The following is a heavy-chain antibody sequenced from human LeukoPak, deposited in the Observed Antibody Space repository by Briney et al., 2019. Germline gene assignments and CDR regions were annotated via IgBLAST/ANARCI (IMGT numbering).Heavy chain of an antibody. J-gene: IGHJ4*02. D-gene: IGHD1-26*01. CDR1: GGSISSYY. CDR3: ARDLVGASYFDY. V-gene: IGHV4-59*01. CDR2: IYYSGST. Sequence: SETLSLTCTVSGGSISSYYWSWIRQPPGKGLEGIGYIYYSGSTNYNPSLKSRVTISVDTSKNQFSLKLSSVTAADTAVYYCARDLVGASYFDYWGQGTLVTVSS.